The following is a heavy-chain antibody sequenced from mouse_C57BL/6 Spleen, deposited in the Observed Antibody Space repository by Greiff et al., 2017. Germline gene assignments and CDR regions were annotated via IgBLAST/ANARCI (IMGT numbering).Heavy chain of an antibody. D-gene: IGHD2-4*01. CDR1: GYTFTDYY. CDR3: AIYYDYGEFAY. V-gene: IGHV1-26*01. CDR2: INPNNGGT. Sequence: EVQLQQSGPELVQPGASVKISCKASGYTFTDYYMNWVKQSHGKSLEWIGDINPNNGGTSYNQKFKGKATLTVDKSSSTAYMELRSLTSEDSAVYYCAIYYDYGEFAYWGQGTLVTVSA. J-gene: IGHJ3*01.